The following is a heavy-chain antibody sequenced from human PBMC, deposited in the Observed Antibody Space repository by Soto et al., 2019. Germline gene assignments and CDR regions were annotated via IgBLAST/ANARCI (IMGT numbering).Heavy chain of an antibody. CDR3: ARGGYYYDSSGYYRYYYGMDV. D-gene: IGHD3-22*01. CDR1: GFTVSSNY. J-gene: IGHJ6*02. Sequence: EVQLVETGGGLIQPGGSLRLSCAASGFTVSSNYMSWVRQAPGKGLEWVSVIYSGGSTYYADSVKGRFTISRDNSKNTLYLQMNSLRAEDTAVYYCARGGYYYDSSGYYRYYYGMDVWGQGTTVTVSS. V-gene: IGHV3-53*02. CDR2: IYSGGST.